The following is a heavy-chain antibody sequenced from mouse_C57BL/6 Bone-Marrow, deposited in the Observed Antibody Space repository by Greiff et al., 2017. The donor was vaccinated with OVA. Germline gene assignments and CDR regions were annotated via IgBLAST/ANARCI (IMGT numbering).Heavy chain of an antibody. CDR1: GYAFTNYL. V-gene: IGHV1-54*01. D-gene: IGHD2-10*02. Sequence: QVQLQQSGAELVRPGTSVKVSCKASGYAFTNYLIEWVKQRPGQGLEWIGVINPGSGGTNSNEKFKGKATLTADKSSSTAYMQLSSLTSEDSAVYFCARSLVRWYFDVWGTGTTVTVSS. J-gene: IGHJ1*03. CDR3: ARSLVRWYFDV. CDR2: INPGSGGT.